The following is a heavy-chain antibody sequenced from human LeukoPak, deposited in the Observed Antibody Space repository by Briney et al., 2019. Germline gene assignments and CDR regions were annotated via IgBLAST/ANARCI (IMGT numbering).Heavy chain of an antibody. J-gene: IGHJ6*02. CDR2: IIPIFGTA. CDR1: GGTFSSYA. CDR3: ARGMWLATADYYYGMDV. D-gene: IGHD6-19*01. V-gene: IGHV1-69*13. Sequence: SVKVSCKASGGTFSSYAISWVRQAPRQGLEWMGGIIPIFGTANYAQKFQGRVTITADESTSTAYMELSSLRSEDTAVYYCARGMWLATADYYYGMDVWGQGTTVTVSS.